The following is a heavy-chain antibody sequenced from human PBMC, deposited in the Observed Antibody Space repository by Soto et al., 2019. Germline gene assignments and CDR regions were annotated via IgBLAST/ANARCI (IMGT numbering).Heavy chain of an antibody. D-gene: IGHD1-1*01. J-gene: IGHJ4*02. Sequence: ASVKVSCKASGYSFTGYYMHWVRQAPGQGLEWMGWINPNSGGTNYAQKFQGWVTVTRDTSISTVYMELNRLRSDDTAVYYCARNRGYSWNEFDYWGQGALVTVSS. CDR2: INPNSGGT. V-gene: IGHV1-2*04. CDR1: GYSFTGYY. CDR3: ARNRGYSWNEFDY.